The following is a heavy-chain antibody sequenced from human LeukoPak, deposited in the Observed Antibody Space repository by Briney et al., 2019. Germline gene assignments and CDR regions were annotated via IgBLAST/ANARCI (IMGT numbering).Heavy chain of an antibody. J-gene: IGHJ4*02. CDR3: ARGFNPYYYGSGSYYPFDY. CDR1: GGSISSYY. V-gene: IGHV4-59*01. CDR2: IYYSGST. D-gene: IGHD3-10*01. Sequence: SETLSLTCTVSGGSISSYYWSWIRQPPGKGLEWLGYIYYSGSTNYNPSLKSRVTISVDTSKNQFSLKLSSVTAADTAVYYCARGFNPYYYGSGSYYPFDYWGQGTLVTVSS.